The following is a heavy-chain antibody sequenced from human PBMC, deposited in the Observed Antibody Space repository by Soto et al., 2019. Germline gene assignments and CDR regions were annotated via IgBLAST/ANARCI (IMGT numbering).Heavy chain of an antibody. CDR1: GFTFRNYW. D-gene: IGHD6-19*01. CDR2: INDNGRSI. CDR3: ARDAQCLDD. J-gene: IGHJ6*02. Sequence: PGGSLRLSCAASGFTFRNYWMHWVGQGPGKGLEWVSRINDNGRSITYAGSVKGRFTISRDNAKHTLYMEMRNLRADDTAVYYSARDAQCLDDWGQGTTVTVPS. V-gene: IGHV3-74*03.